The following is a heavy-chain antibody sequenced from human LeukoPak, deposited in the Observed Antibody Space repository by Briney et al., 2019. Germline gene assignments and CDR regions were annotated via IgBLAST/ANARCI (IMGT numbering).Heavy chain of an antibody. CDR1: GFTFSSYA. CDR2: ISGSGGST. V-gene: IGHV3-23*01. CDR3: AKEARPMVRGANIDY. D-gene: IGHD3-10*01. J-gene: IGHJ4*02. Sequence: GRSLRLSCAASGFTFSSYAMSWARQAPGKGLEWVSAISGSGGSTYYADAVKGRFTISRDNSKNTLCLQMNSLRAEDTAVYYCAKEARPMVRGANIDYWGQGTLVTVSS.